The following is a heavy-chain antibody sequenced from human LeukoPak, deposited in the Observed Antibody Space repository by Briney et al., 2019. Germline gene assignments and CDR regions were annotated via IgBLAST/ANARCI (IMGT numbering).Heavy chain of an antibody. D-gene: IGHD6-19*01. CDR3: ARVGVAATGYFDY. CDR1: GFTFSSYG. V-gene: IGHV3-30*03. J-gene: IGHJ4*02. CDR2: ISYDGSNK. Sequence: PGGSLRLSCAASGFTFSSYGMHWVRQAPGKGLEWVAVISYDGSNKYYADSVKGRFTISRDNSKKMLYLQMNSLRAEDTAVYYCARVGVAATGYFDYWGQGTLVTVSS.